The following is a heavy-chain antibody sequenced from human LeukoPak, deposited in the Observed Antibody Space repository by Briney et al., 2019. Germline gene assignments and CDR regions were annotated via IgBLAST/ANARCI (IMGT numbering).Heavy chain of an antibody. D-gene: IGHD6-25*01. V-gene: IGHV3-21*01. CDR3: ARGPTTIGAAGKGAPFY. J-gene: IGHJ4*02. Sequence: PGGPLRLSCAASGFTFSGYSMHWVRQAPGKGLEWVSSISSGSVYIYDADSVRGRFTISRDNTKNSLYLQMNSLRVDDTAVYYCARGPTTIGAAGKGAPFYWGQGTLVTVSS. CDR2: ISSGSVYI. CDR1: GFTFSGYS.